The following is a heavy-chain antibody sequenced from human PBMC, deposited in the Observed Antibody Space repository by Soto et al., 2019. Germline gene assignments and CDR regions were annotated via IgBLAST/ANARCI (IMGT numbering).Heavy chain of an antibody. Sequence: PGGSLRLSCAASGFTFSNAWMSWVRQAPGQGLEWVGRIKSNTDGGTRDYAAPVKGRLTISRDDSKNMLYLQMNSLQTEDTAVYFCTKNQFSGYSSNMDYWGQGTLVTVSS. CDR2: IKSNTDGGTR. J-gene: IGHJ4*02. CDR3: TKNQFSGYSSNMDY. CDR1: GFTFSNAW. D-gene: IGHD5-18*01. V-gene: IGHV3-15*01.